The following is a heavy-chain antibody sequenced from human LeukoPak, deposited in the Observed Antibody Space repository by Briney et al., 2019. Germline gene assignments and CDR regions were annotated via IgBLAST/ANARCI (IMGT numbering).Heavy chain of an antibody. CDR2: IYTSVGNT. V-gene: IGHV4-4*07. CDR3: ARDRSQLLSPNYCYMDV. CDR1: RVSISSYS. J-gene: IGHJ6*03. Sequence: SETLSLTCTVSRVSISSYSWSWIRQPAGKGLEWIGRIYTSVGNTYYNPSLKSRVTISVGKSKNQFSLRLSSVTAADTAVYYCARDRSQLLSPNYCYMDVWGTGTTVTVSS. D-gene: IGHD2-2*01.